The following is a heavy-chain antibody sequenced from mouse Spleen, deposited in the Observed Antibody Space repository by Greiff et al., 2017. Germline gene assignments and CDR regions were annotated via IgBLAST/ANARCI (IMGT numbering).Heavy chain of an antibody. CDR1: GYSFTDYN. D-gene: IGHD2-1*01. Sequence: EVQLQESGPELVKPGASVKISCKASGYSFTDYNMNWVKQSNGKSLEWIGVINPNYGTTSYNQKFKGKATLTVDQSSSTAYMQLNSLTSEDSAVYYCATPLYGKETWFAYWGQGTLVTVSA. CDR3: ATPLYGKETWFAY. V-gene: IGHV1-39*01. CDR2: INPNYGTT. J-gene: IGHJ3*01.